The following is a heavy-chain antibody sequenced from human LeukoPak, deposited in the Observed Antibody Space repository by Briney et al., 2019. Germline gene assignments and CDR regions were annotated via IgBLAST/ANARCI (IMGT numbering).Heavy chain of an antibody. V-gene: IGHV1-69*06. CDR1: GYTFINYG. J-gene: IGHJ6*03. Sequence: SVKVSCKASGYTFINYGISWVRQAPGQGLEWMGGIIPLFGTANYAQEFQGRVTITADKSTSTAYMELSSLRSEDTAVYYCASRPVATIRSLAPDYYYYYMDVWGKGTTVTVSS. CDR2: IIPLFGTA. CDR3: ASRPVATIRSLAPDYYYYYMDV. D-gene: IGHD5-12*01.